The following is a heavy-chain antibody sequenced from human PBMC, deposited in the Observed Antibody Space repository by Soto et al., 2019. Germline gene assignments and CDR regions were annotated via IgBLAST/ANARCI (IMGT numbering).Heavy chain of an antibody. J-gene: IGHJ4*02. CDR2: ISSDGGVK. CDR1: GFTFSNYA. D-gene: IGHD1-26*01. V-gene: IGHV3-30-3*01. Sequence: VELVESGGGVVQPGRSLRLSCAASGFTFSNYAMHWVRQAPGKGLEWVTVISSDGGVKFYTDSLKGRFTISRDNFNNMLFLQINSLTPEDTAVYYCAREGLVGTPRYFDSWGRGILVSVSS. CDR3: AREGLVGTPRYFDS.